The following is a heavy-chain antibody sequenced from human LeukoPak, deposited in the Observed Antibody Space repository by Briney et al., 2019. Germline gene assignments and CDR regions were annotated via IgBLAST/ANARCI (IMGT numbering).Heavy chain of an antibody. J-gene: IGHJ5*02. CDR1: GGSFSGYY. Sequence: LKPSETLSLTCAVYGGSFSGYYWSWIRQPPGKGLEWIGEINHSGSTNYNPSLKSRVTISVDTSKSQFSLKLSSVTAADTAVYYCARDESYSSSRAEPWGQGTLVTVSS. D-gene: IGHD6-13*01. V-gene: IGHV4-34*01. CDR3: ARDESYSSSRAEP. CDR2: INHSGST.